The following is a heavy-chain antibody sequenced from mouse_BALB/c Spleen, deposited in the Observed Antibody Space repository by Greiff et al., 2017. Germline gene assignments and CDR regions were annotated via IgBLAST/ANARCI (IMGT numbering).Heavy chain of an antibody. CDR2: IYPYNGGT. V-gene: IGHV1S29*02. CDR3: AREARATWLAY. CDR1: GYTFTDYN. D-gene: IGHD3-1*01. Sequence: EVQLQQSGPELVKPGASVKISCKASGYTFTDYNMHWVKQSHGKSLEWIGYIYPYNGGTGYNQKFKSKATLTVDNSSSTAYMELRSLPSEDSAVYYCAREARATWLAYWGQGTLVTVSA. J-gene: IGHJ3*01.